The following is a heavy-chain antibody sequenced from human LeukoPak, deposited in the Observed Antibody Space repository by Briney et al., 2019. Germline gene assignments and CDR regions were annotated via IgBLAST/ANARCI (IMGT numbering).Heavy chain of an antibody. J-gene: IGHJ5*02. CDR3: TRPTTLNWFDP. Sequence: GGSLRLSCAASGFTLSGSAMHWVRQASGKGLEWVGRIRSKANSYATAYAASVKGRFTISRDDSKNTAYLQMNSLKTEDTAVYYCTRPTTLNWFDPWGQGTLVTVSS. V-gene: IGHV3-73*01. CDR2: IRSKANSYAT. CDR1: GFTLSGSA. D-gene: IGHD1-14*01.